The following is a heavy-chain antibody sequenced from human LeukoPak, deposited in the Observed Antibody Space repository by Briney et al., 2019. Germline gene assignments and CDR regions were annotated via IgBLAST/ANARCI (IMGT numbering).Heavy chain of an antibody. CDR3: ARDRGAIFSYGYASYMDV. Sequence: GGSLRLSCAASGFTFSSYAMNWVRQAPGKGLAWVSLINPDGSTTIYADSVKGRFTISRDNAKNSLYLQMNSLRAEDTAVYYCARDRGAIFSYGYASYMDVWGKGTTVTVSS. CDR1: GFTFSSYA. D-gene: IGHD5-18*01. CDR2: INPDGSTT. J-gene: IGHJ6*03. V-gene: IGHV3-74*01.